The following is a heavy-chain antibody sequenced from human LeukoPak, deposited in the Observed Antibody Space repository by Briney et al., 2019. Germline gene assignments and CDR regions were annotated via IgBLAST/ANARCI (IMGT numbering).Heavy chain of an antibody. D-gene: IGHD6-6*01. J-gene: IGHJ4*02. V-gene: IGHV1-18*01. CDR2: ISAYNGNT. CDR1: GYTFTSYG. Sequence: ASVKVSCKASGYTFTSYGISWVRQAPGQGLEWMGWISAYNGNTNYAQKLHGRVTMTTDTSTSTAYMELRSLRSDDTAVYYCAREDEYSSSSDRYFPYYFDYWGQGTLVTVSS. CDR3: AREDEYSSSSDRYFPYYFDY.